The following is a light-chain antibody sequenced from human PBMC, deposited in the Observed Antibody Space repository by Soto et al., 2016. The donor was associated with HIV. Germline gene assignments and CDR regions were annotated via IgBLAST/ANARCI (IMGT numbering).Light chain of an antibody. CDR2: QIS. J-gene: IGKJ1*01. Sequence: DVVMTQSPLSLPVTLGQTASISCRSSQSLVHSDGNTYLIWFQQRPGQSPRRLLYQISNRESGVPDRLSGSGSGTDFTLKISRVEADDVGVYYCMQHAHWPWSFGQGTKVEIK. V-gene: IGKV2-30*02. CDR3: MQHAHWPWS. CDR1: QSLVHSDGNTY.